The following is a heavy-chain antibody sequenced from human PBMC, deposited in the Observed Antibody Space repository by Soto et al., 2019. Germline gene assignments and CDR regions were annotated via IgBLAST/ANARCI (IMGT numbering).Heavy chain of an antibody. Sequence: GGSLRLSCAASGFTFSSYSMNWVRQAPGKGLEWVSYISSSSSTIYYADSVKGRFTISRDNAKNSLYLQMNSLRAEDTAVYYCAREYPGYYDFWSGYFFDYWGQGTLVTVSS. V-gene: IGHV3-48*01. J-gene: IGHJ4*02. CDR2: ISSSSSTI. D-gene: IGHD3-3*01. CDR3: AREYPGYYDFWSGYFFDY. CDR1: GFTFSSYS.